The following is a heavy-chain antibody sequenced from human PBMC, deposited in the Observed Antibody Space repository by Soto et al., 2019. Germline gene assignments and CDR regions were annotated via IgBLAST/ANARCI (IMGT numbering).Heavy chain of an antibody. V-gene: IGHV1-69*06. Sequence: SVKVSFKSSGLTFSRFINCPINWVLQAPGQGLEWMGGIVPNVGTVNYAQKFRGKVTITADKSTGTAYMELSSLRSEDTALYYCARRDTSGFLRYFDNWGQGTQVTVSS. D-gene: IGHD3-3*01. CDR2: IVPNVGTV. CDR1: GLTFSRFINCP. CDR3: ARRDTSGFLRYFDN. J-gene: IGHJ4*02.